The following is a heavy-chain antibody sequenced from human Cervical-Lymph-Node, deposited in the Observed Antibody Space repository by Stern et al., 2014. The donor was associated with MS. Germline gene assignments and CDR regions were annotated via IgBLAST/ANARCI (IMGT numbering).Heavy chain of an antibody. J-gene: IGHJ4*02. CDR3: ARGRAIVGLDY. CDR1: GFTFSSYA. D-gene: IGHD1-26*01. Sequence: VQLVESGGGVVPPGRSLRLSCAASGFTFSSYAMYWVRQAPGKGLEWVTVISYDGGTKYYADSVKGRFTVSRDNSKSTFDLQMSSLRPEDTAVYYCARGRAIVGLDYWGQGTLVTVSS. CDR2: ISYDGGTK. V-gene: IGHV3-30*04.